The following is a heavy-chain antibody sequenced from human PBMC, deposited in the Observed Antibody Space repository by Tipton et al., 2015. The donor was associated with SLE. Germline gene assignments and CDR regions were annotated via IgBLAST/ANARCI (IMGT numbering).Heavy chain of an antibody. CDR2: IRHDGNDK. V-gene: IGHV3-30*02. Sequence: GSLRLSCAASGFSFSGLGMHWVRQAPGKGLEWVAFIRHDGNDKYYADSVKGRFTVSRDNPKNILYLQMNSLRPGGTAFYSCVKGQLFEYWGQGTLVAVSS. CDR3: VKGQLFEY. D-gene: IGHD5-24*01. CDR1: GFSFSGLG. J-gene: IGHJ4*02.